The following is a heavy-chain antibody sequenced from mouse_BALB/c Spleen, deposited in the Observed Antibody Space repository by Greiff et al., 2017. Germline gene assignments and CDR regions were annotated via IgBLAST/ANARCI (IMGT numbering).Heavy chain of an antibody. V-gene: IGHV5-6-4*01. CDR1: GFTFSSYT. J-gene: IGHJ3*01. CDR2: ISSGGSYT. CDR3: TREDYAAY. Sequence: DVKLVESGGGLVKPGGSLKLSCAASGFTFSSYTMSWVRQTPEKRLEWVATISSGGSYTYYPDSVKGRFTISRDNAKNTLYLQMSSLKSEDTAMYYCTREDYAAYWGQGTLVTVSA. D-gene: IGHD1-1*01.